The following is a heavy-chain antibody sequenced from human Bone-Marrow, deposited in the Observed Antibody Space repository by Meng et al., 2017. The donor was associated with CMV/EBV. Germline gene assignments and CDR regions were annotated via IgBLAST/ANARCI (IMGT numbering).Heavy chain of an antibody. CDR1: GSVSSCCYY. D-gene: IGHD3-3*01. Sequence: GSVSSCCYYWSWIRQPPGKGLEWIGYTYNSGSTNYNPSLKSRVTISIDTSKNQLSLKVSSVTAADTAVYYCARGGDYDFWSGPSPDYWGQGALVTVSS. J-gene: IGHJ4*02. V-gene: IGHV4-61*01. CDR2: TYNSGST. CDR3: ARGGDYDFWSGPSPDY.